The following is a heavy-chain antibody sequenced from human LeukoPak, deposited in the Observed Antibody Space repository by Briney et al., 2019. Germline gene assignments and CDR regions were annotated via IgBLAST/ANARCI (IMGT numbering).Heavy chain of an antibody. CDR2: IWYDGSKK. Sequence: GGSLRLSCTASGFTFSDYGMHWVRQPPGKGLEWVAIIWYDGSKKTYEDSAKGRFTISRDNSKNTLYLQMNSLRAEDTAVYYCAGGVDYYENSGTIDYWGQGTLVTVSS. CDR1: GFTFSDYG. D-gene: IGHD3-22*01. CDR3: AGGVDYYENSGTIDY. J-gene: IGHJ4*02. V-gene: IGHV3-33*01.